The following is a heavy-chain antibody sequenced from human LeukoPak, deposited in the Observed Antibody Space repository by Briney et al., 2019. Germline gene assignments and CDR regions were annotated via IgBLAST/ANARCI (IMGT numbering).Heavy chain of an antibody. CDR2: VSDDGSTT. CDR1: GFTFSSYG. Sequence: GGSLRLSCAASGFTFSSYGMHWVRQAPGKGLEWVAVVSDDGSTTYSADSVKGRLTISRDNSKNTLYLEMSSLTVEDTAVYYCAKEGATTGKVRYCFDYWGQGTLVTVSS. V-gene: IGHV3-30*18. D-gene: IGHD1-1*01. J-gene: IGHJ4*02. CDR3: AKEGATTGKVRYCFDY.